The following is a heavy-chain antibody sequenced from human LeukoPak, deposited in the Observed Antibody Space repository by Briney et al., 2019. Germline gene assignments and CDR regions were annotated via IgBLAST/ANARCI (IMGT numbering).Heavy chain of an antibody. CDR2: IYFTGST. J-gene: IGHJ4*02. V-gene: IGHV4-59*01. CDR3: ARYIWGSYPTFEDY. Sequence: PSETLSLTCTVSGDSISNYYWTWIRQPPGKGLEYIGYIYFTGSTNYNPSLKSRVTISLDTSKSQFSLKLRSVTAADTAVYYCARYIWGSYPTFEDYWGQGSLVTVSS. CDR1: GDSISNYY. D-gene: IGHD3-16*02.